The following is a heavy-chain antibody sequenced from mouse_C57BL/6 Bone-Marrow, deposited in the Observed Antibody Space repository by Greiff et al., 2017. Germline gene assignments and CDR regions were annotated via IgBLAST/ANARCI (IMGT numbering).Heavy chain of an antibody. Sequence: QVQLQQSDAELVKPGASVTISCKVSGYTFTDHTIHWMQQRPEQGLEWIGDIYPRDGSTKYNEKFKGKATLTADKSSSTAYMQLNSMTSEDSAVYYCGREVEAYFAYWGKGTTLTVSS. CDR3: GREVEAYFAY. J-gene: IGHJ2*01. V-gene: IGHV1-78*01. CDR2: IYPRDGST. CDR1: GYTFTDHT.